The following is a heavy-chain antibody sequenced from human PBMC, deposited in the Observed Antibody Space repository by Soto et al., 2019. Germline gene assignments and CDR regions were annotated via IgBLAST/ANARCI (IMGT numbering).Heavy chain of an antibody. Sequence: ASVKVSCKASGYTFTSYYMHWVRQAPGQGPEWMGIINPSGGSTSYAQKFQGRVTMTRDTSTSTVYMELSSLRSEDTAVYYCARDSGGIDPITGTTSHELNLSHFDYWGQGTLVTVSS. J-gene: IGHJ4*02. CDR1: GYTFTSYY. CDR2: INPSGGST. CDR3: ARDSGGIDPITGTTSHELNLSHFDY. D-gene: IGHD1-7*01. V-gene: IGHV1-46*01.